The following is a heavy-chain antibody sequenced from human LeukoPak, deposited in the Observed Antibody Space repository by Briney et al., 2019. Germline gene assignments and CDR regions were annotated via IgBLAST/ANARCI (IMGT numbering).Heavy chain of an antibody. V-gene: IGHV4-59*12. D-gene: IGHD6-19*01. J-gene: IGHJ4*02. CDR3: ARVRGIAVAGTDFDY. CDR2: IYYSGST. Sequence: SETLSLTCTVSGGSISSYYWSWIRQSPEKGLEWIGYIYYSGSTNYNPSLKSRITISVDTSQNQFSLKLSSVTAADTAVYYCARVRGIAVAGTDFDYWGQGTLVTVSS. CDR1: GGSISSYY.